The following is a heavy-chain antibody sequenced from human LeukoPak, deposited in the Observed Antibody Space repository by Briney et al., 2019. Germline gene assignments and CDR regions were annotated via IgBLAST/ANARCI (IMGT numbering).Heavy chain of an antibody. V-gene: IGHV1-69*13. CDR1: GGTFSSYA. CDR2: IIPIFGTA. D-gene: IGHD6-13*01. CDR3: ARGRYSSSWTVRDGWFDP. J-gene: IGHJ5*02. Sequence: SVKVSCKASGGTFSSYAISWVRQAPGQGLEWMGGIIPIFGTADYAQKFQGRVTITADESTSTAYMELSSLRSEDTAVYYCARGRYSSSWTVRDGWFDPWGQGTLVTVSS.